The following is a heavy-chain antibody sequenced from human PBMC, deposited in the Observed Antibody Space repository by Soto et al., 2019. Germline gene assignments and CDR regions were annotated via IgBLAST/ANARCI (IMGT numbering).Heavy chain of an antibody. D-gene: IGHD3-10*02. CDR1: EFTFSQAW. CDR2: TKRKTDGGTT. CDR3: AICLIARITSVPFHFCYGVDF. J-gene: IGHJ6*02. Sequence: GGSLRLSCAASEFTFSQAWMSWVRQAPGRRLEWIGLTKRKTDGGTTDYAAPVKGRFTISRDDSANRLYLHMNSLKIEDTGVYYCAICLIARITSVPFHFCYGVDFWGQCTTVT. V-gene: IGHV3-15*01.